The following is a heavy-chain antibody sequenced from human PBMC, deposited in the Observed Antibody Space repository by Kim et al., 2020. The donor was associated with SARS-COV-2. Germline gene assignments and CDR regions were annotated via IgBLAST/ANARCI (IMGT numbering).Heavy chain of an antibody. D-gene: IGHD3-22*01. CDR3: ARDLAFYDSSGYYFDY. CDR2: ISSSSSTI. CDR1: GFTFSSYS. J-gene: IGHJ4*02. V-gene: IGHV3-48*02. Sequence: GGSLRLSCAASGFTFSSYSMNWVRQAPGKGLEWVSYISSSSSTIYYADSVKGRFTISRDNAKNSLYLQMNSLRDEDTAVYYCARDLAFYDSSGYYFDYWGQGTLVTVSS.